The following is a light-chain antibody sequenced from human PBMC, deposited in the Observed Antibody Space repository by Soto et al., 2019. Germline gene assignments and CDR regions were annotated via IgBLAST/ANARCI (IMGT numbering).Light chain of an antibody. CDR3: TSFTAAGTVV. V-gene: IGLV2-14*01. J-gene: IGLJ3*02. CDR2: GVS. Sequence: QSALTQPASVSGSPGQSITISCTGTSSDIGTYNYVSWYQQHPGKAPKLMIYGVSNRPSGIPDRFSGSKSGNTAPLTISGLEAEDEADYYCTSFTAAGTVVFGGGTKLTVL. CDR1: SSDIGTYNY.